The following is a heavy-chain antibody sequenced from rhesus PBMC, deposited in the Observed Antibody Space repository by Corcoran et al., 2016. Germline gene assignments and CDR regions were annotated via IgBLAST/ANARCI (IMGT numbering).Heavy chain of an antibody. D-gene: IGHD2-33*01. Sequence: QLQLQESGPGLVKPSETLSLTCAVSGGSISGGHGWSWTRQPPGKGLEWIGHIFGSIGTTYYNPSLKSRVTISRDTSKNQFSLKLSSVTAADTAVYYCARLPLAHCSDSGCSFDFWGQGLRVTVSS. CDR2: IFGSIGTT. V-gene: IGHV4S7*01. CDR1: GGSISGGHG. CDR3: ARLPLAHCSDSGCSFDF. J-gene: IGHJ3*01.